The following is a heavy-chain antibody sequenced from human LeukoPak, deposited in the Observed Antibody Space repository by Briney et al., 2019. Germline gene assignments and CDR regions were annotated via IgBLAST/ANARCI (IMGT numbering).Heavy chain of an antibody. D-gene: IGHD2-21*01. J-gene: IGHJ4*02. CDR1: GFTLSSYA. CDR3: AKAPVTTCSGAYCYPFDY. CDR2: ISVSGNT. V-gene: IGHV3-23*01. Sequence: GGSLRLSYAASGFTLSSYAMSWVRQAPGKGLEWVSAISVSGNTYHADSVEGRFTISRDSSKNTLYLQMNRLRAEDAAVYYCAKAPVTTCSGAYCYPFDYWGQGTLVTVSS.